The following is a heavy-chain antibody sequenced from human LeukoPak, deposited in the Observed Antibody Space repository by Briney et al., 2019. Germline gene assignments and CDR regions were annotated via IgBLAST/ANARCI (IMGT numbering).Heavy chain of an antibody. J-gene: IGHJ4*02. V-gene: IGHV3-30-3*01. Sequence: PGGSLRLSCAASGFTVSSNYMSWVRQAPGKGLEWVAVISYDGSNKYYADSVKGRFTISRDSSKNTLYLQMNSLRAEDTAVYYCARGLDGYNSYFDYWGQGTLVTVSS. D-gene: IGHD5-24*01. CDR3: ARGLDGYNSYFDY. CDR1: GFTVSSNY. CDR2: ISYDGSNK.